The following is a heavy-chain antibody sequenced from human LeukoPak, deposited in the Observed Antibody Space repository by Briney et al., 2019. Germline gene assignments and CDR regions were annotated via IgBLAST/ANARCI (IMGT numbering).Heavy chain of an antibody. CDR2: INGDGSTT. J-gene: IGHJ4*02. Sequence: GGSLRLSCAASGFTFSRYWMHWVRQVPGKGLLWVSRINGDGSTTTYADFVKGRFTISRDDAKNTLYLQMNILRAEDTAVYYCARDGSNSGWIDYWGQGTLVTVSS. CDR3: ARDGSNSGWIDY. D-gene: IGHD6-19*01. V-gene: IGHV3-74*01. CDR1: GFTFSRYW.